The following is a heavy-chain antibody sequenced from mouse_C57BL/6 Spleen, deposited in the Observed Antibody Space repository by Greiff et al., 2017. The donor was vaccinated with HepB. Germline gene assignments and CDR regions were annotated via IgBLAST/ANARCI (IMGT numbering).Heavy chain of an antibody. V-gene: IGHV3-6*01. CDR1: GYSITSGYY. J-gene: IGHJ2*01. D-gene: IGHD1-1*01. CDR3: ARGGTVFDY. Sequence: EVQLQESGPGLVKPSQSLSLTCSVTGYSITSGYYWNWIRQFPGNKLEWMGYISYDGSNNYNPSLKNRISITRDTSKNQFFLKLNSVTTEDTATYYCARGGTVFDYWGQGTTLTVSS. CDR2: ISYDGSN.